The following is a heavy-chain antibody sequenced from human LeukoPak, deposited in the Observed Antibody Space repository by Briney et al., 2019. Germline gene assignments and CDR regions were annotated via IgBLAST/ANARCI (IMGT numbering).Heavy chain of an antibody. D-gene: IGHD5-12*01. Sequence: SVKVSCKASGYTFTGYYMHWVRQAPGQGLEWMGGIIPIFGTANYAQKFQGRVTITADESTSTAYMELSSLRSEDTAVYYCARGKDIVATTGFDYWGQGTLVTVSS. V-gene: IGHV1-69*13. J-gene: IGHJ4*02. CDR3: ARGKDIVATTGFDY. CDR2: IIPIFGTA. CDR1: GYTFTGYY.